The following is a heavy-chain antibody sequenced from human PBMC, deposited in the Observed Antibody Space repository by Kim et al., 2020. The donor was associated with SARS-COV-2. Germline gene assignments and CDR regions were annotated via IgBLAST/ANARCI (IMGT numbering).Heavy chain of an antibody. Sequence: GGSLRLSCSAYGFTFNDFLMSWVRQAPGKGLDWLAKIMSGGGDKYYVDSVKGRVAISRDNAKNTLYLQRDSLRADDTAVYFCVKKSTALMNYALEVSGQG. J-gene: IGHJ6*02. V-gene: IGHV3-7*03. CDR1: GFTFNDFL. CDR2: IMSGGGDK. CDR3: VKKSTALMNYALEV. D-gene: IGHD2-8*01.